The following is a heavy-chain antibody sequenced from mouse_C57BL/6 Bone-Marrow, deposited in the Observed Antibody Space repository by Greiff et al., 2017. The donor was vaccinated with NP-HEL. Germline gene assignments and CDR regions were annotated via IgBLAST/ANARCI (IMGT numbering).Heavy chain of an antibody. V-gene: IGHV1-52*01. Sequence: QVQLQQPGAELVRPGSSVKLSCKASGYTFTSYWMHWVKQRPIQGLEWIGNIDPSDSETAYNQNFKDKATLTVDKSSSTAYLQLSSLTSEDSAVYYCAREGFAYGGPGTLVTVSA. J-gene: IGHJ3*01. CDR3: AREGFAY. CDR2: IDPSDSET. CDR1: GYTFTSYW.